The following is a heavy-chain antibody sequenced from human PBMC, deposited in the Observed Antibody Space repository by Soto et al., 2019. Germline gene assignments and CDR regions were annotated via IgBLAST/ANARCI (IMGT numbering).Heavy chain of an antibody. D-gene: IGHD6-13*01. CDR2: INAGNGNT. V-gene: IGHV1-3*01. CDR1: GYTFTSYA. Sequence: VASVKVSCKASGYTFTSYAMHWVCQAPGQRLEWMGWINAGNGNTKYSQKFQGRVTITRDTSASTAYMELSSLRSEDTAVYYCARGSSWYLYWFDPWGQGTLVTVSS. J-gene: IGHJ5*02. CDR3: ARGSSWYLYWFDP.